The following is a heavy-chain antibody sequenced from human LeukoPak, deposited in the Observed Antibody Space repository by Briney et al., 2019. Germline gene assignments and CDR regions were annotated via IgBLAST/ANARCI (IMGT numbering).Heavy chain of an antibody. V-gene: IGHV3-48*02. D-gene: IGHD6-19*01. J-gene: IGHJ4*02. CDR1: GFTFSSHS. CDR3: AEDWYGSGRERDYFDY. CDR2: ISSSGTI. Sequence: GGSLRLSCEASGFTFSSHSMNWVRQAPGGGLEWVSYISSSGTIYYADSVKGRFTISRDNAKKSLYLQMNSLRDEDTAVFYCAEDWYGSGRERDYFDYWGQGTLVTVSS.